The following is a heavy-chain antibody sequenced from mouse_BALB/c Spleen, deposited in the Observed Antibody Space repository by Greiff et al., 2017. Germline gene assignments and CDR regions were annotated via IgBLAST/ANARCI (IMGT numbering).Heavy chain of an antibody. CDR2: IWSGGST. CDR3: ARRRDYGNDRGAMDY. Sequence: VQLQQSGPGLVQPSPSLSITCTVSGFSLTSYGVHWVRQSPGKGLEWLGVIWSGGSTGYNAAFISRLSIIKDNSKSQVCFKMNRLQAADTAISYGARRRDYGNDRGAMDYWGQGTSVTVSA. CDR1: GFSLTSYG. J-gene: IGHJ4*01. V-gene: IGHV2-4-1*01. D-gene: IGHD2-2*01.